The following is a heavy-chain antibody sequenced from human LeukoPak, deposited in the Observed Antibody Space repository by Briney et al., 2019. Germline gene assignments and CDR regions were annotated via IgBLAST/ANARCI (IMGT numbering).Heavy chain of an antibody. D-gene: IGHD3-10*01. CDR3: AKGYDYRSGAGSFDY. CDR1: GFTFSSYA. J-gene: IGHJ4*02. Sequence: GGSLRLSCAASGFTFSSYAMSWVRQAPGKGLEWVAVISYDGNNKYYADSVKGRFTISRDNSKNTLYLQMNGLRAEDTAVYYCAKGYDYRSGAGSFDYWGQGTLVTVSS. CDR2: ISYDGNNK. V-gene: IGHV3-30*18.